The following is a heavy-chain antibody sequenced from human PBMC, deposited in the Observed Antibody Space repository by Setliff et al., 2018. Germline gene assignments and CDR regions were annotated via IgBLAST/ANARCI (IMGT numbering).Heavy chain of an antibody. Sequence: ASVKVSCKTSGYSFTRHYLHWVRQAPGQGLEWMGMANPNDGSTRYAQKFQGRVTMTRDTSTSSVYMELSSLRSEDTAVYYCASARPHFGVVIRSPPDYWGQGTLVTVSS. CDR2: ANPNDGST. D-gene: IGHD3-3*01. CDR3: ASARPHFGVVIRSPPDY. CDR1: GYSFTRHY. J-gene: IGHJ4*02. V-gene: IGHV1-46*01.